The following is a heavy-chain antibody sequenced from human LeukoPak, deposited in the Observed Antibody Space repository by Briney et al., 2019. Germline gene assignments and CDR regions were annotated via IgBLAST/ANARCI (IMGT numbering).Heavy chain of an antibody. J-gene: IGHJ4*02. Sequence: SQTLSLTCTVSGGSISSGSYYWSWIRQPAGKGLEWIGRIYTSGSTNYNPSLKSRVTISVDTSKNQFSLKLSSVTAADTAVYYCARSPDYYDSSGPYYFDYWGQGTLVTVSS. V-gene: IGHV4-61*02. CDR3: ARSPDYYDSSGPYYFDY. D-gene: IGHD3-22*01. CDR1: GGSISSGSYY. CDR2: IYTSGST.